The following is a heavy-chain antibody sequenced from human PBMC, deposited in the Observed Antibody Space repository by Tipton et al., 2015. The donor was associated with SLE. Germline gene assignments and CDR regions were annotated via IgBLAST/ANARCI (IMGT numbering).Heavy chain of an antibody. V-gene: IGHV4-61*05. Sequence: TLSLTCTVSGGSISSSSYYWGWIRQPPGKGLEWIGYIYYSGSTNYNPSLKSRVTISVDTSKNQFSLKLSSVTAADTAVYYCARLPGYSSSSAYYYGMDVWGQGTTVTVSS. CDR1: GGSISSSSYY. J-gene: IGHJ6*02. CDR3: ARLPGYSSSSAYYYGMDV. CDR2: IYYSGST. D-gene: IGHD6-6*01.